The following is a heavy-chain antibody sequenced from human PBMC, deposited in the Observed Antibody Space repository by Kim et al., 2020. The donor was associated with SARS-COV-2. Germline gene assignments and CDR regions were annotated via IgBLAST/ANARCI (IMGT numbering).Heavy chain of an antibody. V-gene: IGHV4-61*02. Sequence: SETLSLTCTVSGGSISSGSYYWSWIRQPAGKGLEWIGRIYTSGSTNYNPSLKSRVTISVDTSKNQFSLKLSSVTAADTAVYYCARSSIAAAGTHFDYWGQGTLVTVSS. CDR3: ARSSIAAAGTHFDY. CDR1: GGSISSGSYY. CDR2: IYTSGST. J-gene: IGHJ4*02. D-gene: IGHD6-13*01.